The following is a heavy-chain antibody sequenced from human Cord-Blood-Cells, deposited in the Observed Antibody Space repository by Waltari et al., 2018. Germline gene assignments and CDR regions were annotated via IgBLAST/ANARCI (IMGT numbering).Heavy chain of an antibody. D-gene: IGHD1-26*01. J-gene: IGHJ3*02. CDR1: GYTFTSYD. V-gene: IGHV1-8*01. CDR2: TNPNSGNT. Sequence: QVQLVQSGAEVKKPGASVEVSCKASGYTFTSYDINWVRQATGQGLEWRGWTNPNSGNTGYAQKFQGRVTMTRNPSISTAYMELSSLRSEDTAVYYCAREAKGGDAFDIWGQGTMVTVSS. CDR3: AREAKGGDAFDI.